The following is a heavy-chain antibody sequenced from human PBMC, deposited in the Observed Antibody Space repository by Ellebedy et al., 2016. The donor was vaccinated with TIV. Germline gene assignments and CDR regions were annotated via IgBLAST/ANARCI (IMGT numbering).Heavy chain of an antibody. V-gene: IGHV3-21*01. Sequence: GGSLRLSCAASGFTFSSYTMHWVRQAPGKGLEWVSSISSSSSYMNYADSVKGRFIISRDNAKNSLYLQMNSLRAEDTAVYYCARVGYSYGYSLGYYFDYWGQGTLVTVSS. J-gene: IGHJ4*02. CDR3: ARVGYSYGYSLGYYFDY. CDR2: ISSSSSYM. D-gene: IGHD5-18*01. CDR1: GFTFSSYT.